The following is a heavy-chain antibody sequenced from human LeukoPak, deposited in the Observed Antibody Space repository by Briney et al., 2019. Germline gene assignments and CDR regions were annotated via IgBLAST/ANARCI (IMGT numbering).Heavy chain of an antibody. Sequence: SETLSLTCTVSGGSISSSSYYWGWIRQPPGKGLEWIGSIYYSGSTYYNPSLKSRVTISVDTSKNQFSLKLSSVTAADTAVYYCARHEVPVERAAAKYYYYYYGMDVWGQGTTVTVSS. CDR3: ARHEVPVERAAAKYYYYYYGMDV. V-gene: IGHV4-39*01. J-gene: IGHJ6*02. D-gene: IGHD2-2*01. CDR1: GGSISSSSYY. CDR2: IYYSGST.